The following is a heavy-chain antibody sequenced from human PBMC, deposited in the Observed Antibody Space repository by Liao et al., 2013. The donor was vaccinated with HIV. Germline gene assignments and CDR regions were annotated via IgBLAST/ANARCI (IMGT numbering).Heavy chain of an antibody. CDR2: IYSSGST. V-gene: IGHV4-61*02. Sequence: QVQLQESGPGLVKPSQTLSLTCTVSGGSFSSGSYYWNWIRQPAGKGLEWIGRIYSSGSTDYNPSLKSRVTISLDTSKNQFSLKVNSVTAADTAVYYCARGDIVATMKTEYFQHWGQGTLVTVSS. J-gene: IGHJ1*01. CDR3: ARGDIVATMKTEYFQH. CDR1: GGSFSSGSYY. D-gene: IGHD5-12*01.